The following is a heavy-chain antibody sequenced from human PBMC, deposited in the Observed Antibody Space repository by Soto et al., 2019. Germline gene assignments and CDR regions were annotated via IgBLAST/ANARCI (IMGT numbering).Heavy chain of an antibody. CDR3: ARDTYYYDSSGYPDAFDI. CDR2: IKQDGSEK. CDR1: GFTFSSYW. J-gene: IGHJ3*02. Sequence: GGSLRLSCAAPGFTFSSYWMSWVRPAPGEGVEWVANIKQDGSEKYYVDSVKGRFTISRDNAKNSLYLQMNSLRAEDTAVYYCARDTYYYDSSGYPDAFDIWGQGTMVTVSS. D-gene: IGHD3-22*01. V-gene: IGHV3-7*01.